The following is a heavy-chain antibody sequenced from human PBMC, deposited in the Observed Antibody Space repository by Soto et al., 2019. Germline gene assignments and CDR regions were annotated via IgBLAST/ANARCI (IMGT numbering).Heavy chain of an antibody. CDR2: IYTSGST. CDR1: GGSISSYY. V-gene: IGHV4-4*07. Sequence: SETLSLTCTVSGGSISSYYWSWIRQPAGKGLEWIGRIYTSGSTNYNPSLKSRVTMSVDTSKNQFSLKLSSVTAADTAVYYCAREGGSGSYLYYYCCMAVWGQGTTVTVSS. J-gene: IGHJ6*02. CDR3: AREGGSGSYLYYYCCMAV. D-gene: IGHD1-26*01.